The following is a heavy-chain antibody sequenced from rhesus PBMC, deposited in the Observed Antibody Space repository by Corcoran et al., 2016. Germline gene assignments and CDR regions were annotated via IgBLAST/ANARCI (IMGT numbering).Heavy chain of an antibody. CDR2: IYSSPGTT. V-gene: IGHV4S7*01. Sequence: QVQLKESGPGLVKPSETLSLTCAVPGAAISSAYGWGWIRQSPGKGLEWIVTIYSSPGTTYYDPSLKSRVTISKDTSKNQFSLKLSSVTAADPAVYYCARVSGSYDRRFDVWGAGVLVTVSS. D-gene: IGHD3-16*01. CDR3: ARVSGSYDRRFDV. J-gene: IGHJ5-1*01. CDR1: GAAISSAYG.